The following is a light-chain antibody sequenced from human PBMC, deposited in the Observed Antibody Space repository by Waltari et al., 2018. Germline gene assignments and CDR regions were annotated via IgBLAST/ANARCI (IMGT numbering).Light chain of an antibody. J-gene: IGKJ4*01. CDR1: QGIRNW. V-gene: IGKV1-5*03. CDR2: KAS. Sequence: CRASQGIRNWLAWYQQKPGKAPKRLIYKASTLESGVPSRFSGSGSGTEFTLTISSLQPDDFATYYCQQYNSYSLLTFGGGTKVEIK. CDR3: QQYNSYSLLT.